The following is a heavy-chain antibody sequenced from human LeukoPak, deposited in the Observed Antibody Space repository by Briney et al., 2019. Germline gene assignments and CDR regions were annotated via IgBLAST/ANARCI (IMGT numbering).Heavy chain of an antibody. CDR2: IYISGST. Sequence: SETLSLACSVSGGSISSYYWSWIRQPAGKGLEWIGRIYISGSTNYNPSLKSRVTMSVDTSKNQNQFSLKLTSVTAADTAVYYCARSDILTGFFDYWGQGTLVTVSS. CDR1: GGSISSYY. J-gene: IGHJ4*02. D-gene: IGHD3-9*01. V-gene: IGHV4-4*07. CDR3: ARSDILTGFFDY.